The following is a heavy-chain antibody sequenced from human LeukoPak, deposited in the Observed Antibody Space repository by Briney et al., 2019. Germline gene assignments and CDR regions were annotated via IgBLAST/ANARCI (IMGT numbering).Heavy chain of an antibody. J-gene: IGHJ4*02. CDR3: ARRPGIAAAGIDY. V-gene: IGHV3-66*04. D-gene: IGHD6-13*01. CDR1: GFTVSSNY. CDR2: IYSGGST. Sequence: GGSLRLSCAASGFTVSSNYMSWVRQAPGKGLEWVSVIYSGGSTYYADSVKGRFTISRDNSKNTLYLQMNSLRAEATAVYYCARRPGIAAAGIDYWGQGTLVTVSS.